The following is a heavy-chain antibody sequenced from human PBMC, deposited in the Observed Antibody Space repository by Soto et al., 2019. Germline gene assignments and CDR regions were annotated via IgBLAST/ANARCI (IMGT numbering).Heavy chain of an antibody. J-gene: IGHJ5*02. CDR1: GFSLSTSGVG. D-gene: IGHD2-2*01. CDR3: AWIFGPPHPAAIEGWFDP. CDR2: IYWDDDK. V-gene: IGHV2-5*02. Sequence: SGPTLVKPTQTLTLTCTFSGFSLSTSGVGVGWIRQPPGKALEWLALIYWDDDKRYSPSLKSRLTITKDTSKNQVVLTMTNMDPVDTATYYCAWIFGPPHPAAIEGWFDPWGQGTLVTVSS.